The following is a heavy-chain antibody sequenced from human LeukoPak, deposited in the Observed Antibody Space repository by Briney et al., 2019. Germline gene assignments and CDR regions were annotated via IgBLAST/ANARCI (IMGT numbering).Heavy chain of an antibody. D-gene: IGHD5-24*01. V-gene: IGHV1-46*01. Sequence: ASVKVSCKASGYTFTSYYMHWVLQAPGQGLEWMGIINPSGGSTSYAQKFQGRVTMTRDTSTSTVYMELSSLRSEDTAVYYCARVGESGDGYNSFDYWGQGTLVTVSS. CDR3: ARVGESGDGYNSFDY. J-gene: IGHJ4*02. CDR2: INPSGGST. CDR1: GYTFTSYY.